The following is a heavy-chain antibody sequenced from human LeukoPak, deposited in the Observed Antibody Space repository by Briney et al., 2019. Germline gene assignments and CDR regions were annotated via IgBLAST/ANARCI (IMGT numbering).Heavy chain of an antibody. D-gene: IGHD2-15*01. Sequence: GGSLRLSCAASGFTFSSYAMNWVRQAPGKGLGWVSAISGNGVGTYYADSVKGRFTISRDNSKNTLYLQMNSLRAEDTAVYYCAKTPNKGDIRPDRDYWGQGTLVTVSS. CDR1: GFTFSSYA. CDR2: ISGNGVGT. V-gene: IGHV3-23*01. CDR3: AKTPNKGDIRPDRDY. J-gene: IGHJ4*02.